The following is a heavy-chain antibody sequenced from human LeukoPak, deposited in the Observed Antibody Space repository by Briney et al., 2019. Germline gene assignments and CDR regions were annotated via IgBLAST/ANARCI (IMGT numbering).Heavy chain of an antibody. CDR1: GFTFSDYT. CDR2: INSGNNYI. CDR3: ARVRSPRYFDY. J-gene: IGHJ4*02. V-gene: IGHV3-21*01. Sequence: GGSLRLSCVASGFTFSDYTMHWVRQAPGKALEWVSSINSGNNYIYYADSVKGRFTISRDNAKNSLHLQMNSLRAEDTAVYYCARVRSPRYFDYWGQGTLVTVSS.